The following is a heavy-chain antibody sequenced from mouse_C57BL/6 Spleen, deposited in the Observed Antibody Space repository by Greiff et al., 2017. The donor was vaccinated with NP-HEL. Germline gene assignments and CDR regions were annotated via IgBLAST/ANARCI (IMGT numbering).Heavy chain of an antibody. CDR1: GFTFSDYG. V-gene: IGHV5-17*01. J-gene: IGHJ3*01. D-gene: IGHD2-4*01. CDR3: ARPGDYDWFAY. Sequence: DVHLVESGGGLVKPGGSLKLSCAASGFTFSDYGMHWVRQAPEKGLEWVAYISSGSSTIYYADTVKGRFTISRDNAKNTLFLQMTSLRSEDTAMYYCARPGDYDWFAYWGQGTLVTVSA. CDR2: ISSGSSTI.